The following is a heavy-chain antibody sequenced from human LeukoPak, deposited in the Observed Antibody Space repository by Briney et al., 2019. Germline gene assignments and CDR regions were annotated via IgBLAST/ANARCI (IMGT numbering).Heavy chain of an antibody. J-gene: IGHJ1*01. CDR2: ISSTSRHK. D-gene: IGHD4-17*01. CDR3: VRDMTTVTTCYLQY. V-gene: IGHV3-21*01. Sequence: GGSLRLSCAASGFTFNSYSMNWVRRAPGKGLEWVPSISSTSRHKYYADSVKGRFTISRDNAKNSLFLQMNSLRAEDTAVYYCVRDMTTVTTCYLQYWGQGTLVTVSS. CDR1: GFTFNSYS.